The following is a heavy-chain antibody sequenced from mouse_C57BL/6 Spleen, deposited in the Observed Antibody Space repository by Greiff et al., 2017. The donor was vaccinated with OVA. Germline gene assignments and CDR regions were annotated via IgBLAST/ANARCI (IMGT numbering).Heavy chain of an antibody. J-gene: IGHJ3*01. CDR2: INPDNGGP. V-gene: IGHV1-26*01. Sequence: EVQLQQSGPELVKPGASVKLSCKASGYTFTDYYMNWVKQSPGQSLEWIGAINPDNGGPSYTQKFKGKATLTVDKSSSTAYMELRSLPSEASAVYYGENGDEGRFDYWGQGTLVTVSA. D-gene: IGHD3-3*01. CDR1: GYTFTDYY. CDR3: ENGDEGRFDY.